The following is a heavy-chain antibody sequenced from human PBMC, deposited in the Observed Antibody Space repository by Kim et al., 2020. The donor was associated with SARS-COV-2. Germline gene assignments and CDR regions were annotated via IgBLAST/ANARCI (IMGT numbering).Heavy chain of an antibody. D-gene: IGHD2-21*01. CDR3: ARSYCGGERRRGLRHRANVLDWFDP. V-gene: IGHV4-39*01. CDR2: IYYSGST. J-gene: IGHJ5*02. CDR1: GGSISSSSYY. Sequence: SETLSLTCTVSGGSISSSSYYWGWIRQPPGKGLEWIGSIYYSGSTYYNPSLKSRVTISVDTSKNQFSLKLSSVTAADTAVYYCARSYCGGERRRGLRHRANVLDWFDPWGQGTLVTVSS.